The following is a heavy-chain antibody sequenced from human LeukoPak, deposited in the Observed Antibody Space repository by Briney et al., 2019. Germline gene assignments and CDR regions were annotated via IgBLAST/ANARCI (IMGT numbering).Heavy chain of an antibody. J-gene: IGHJ4*02. Sequence: PWASVKVSCKASGYTFSGYAMNWVRQAPGQGLEWMGWINTNTGNPTYAQGFTGRFVFSLDTSVTTAYLQISSLKAEDTAVYYCARVDDSSGRVEGTTPDYWGQGTLVTVSS. CDR1: GYTFSGYA. CDR3: ARVDDSSGRVEGTTPDY. CDR2: INTNTGNP. D-gene: IGHD3-22*01. V-gene: IGHV7-4-1*02.